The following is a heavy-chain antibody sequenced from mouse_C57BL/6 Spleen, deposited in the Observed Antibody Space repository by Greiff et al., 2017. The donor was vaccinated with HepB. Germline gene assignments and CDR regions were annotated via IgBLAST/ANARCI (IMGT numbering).Heavy chain of an antibody. J-gene: IGHJ4*01. D-gene: IGHD3-2*01. CDR1: GYSFTGYY. V-gene: IGHV1-42*01. CDR2: INPSTGGT. CDR3: ARGSLDSSRAMDY. Sequence: EVQLQQSGPELVKPGASVKISCKASGYSFTGYYMNWVKQSPEKSLEWIGEINPSTGGTTYNQKFKAKATLTVDKSSSTAYMQLKSLTSEDSAVYYSARGSLDSSRAMDYWGQGTSVTVSS.